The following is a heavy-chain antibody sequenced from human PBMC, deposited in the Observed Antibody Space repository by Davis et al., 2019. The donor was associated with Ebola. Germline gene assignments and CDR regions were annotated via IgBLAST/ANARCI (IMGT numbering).Heavy chain of an antibody. V-gene: IGHV1-69*13. CDR1: GGTFNTYA. J-gene: IGHJ1*01. Sequence: SVKVSCKASGGTFNTYAINWVRQAPGQGLEWMGGIIPIFGTANYAQKFQGRVTITADESTSTAYMELSSLRSEDTAVYYCASIRGWYGGYFQHWGQGTLVTVSS. CDR2: IIPIFGTA. CDR3: ASIRGWYGGYFQH. D-gene: IGHD6-19*01.